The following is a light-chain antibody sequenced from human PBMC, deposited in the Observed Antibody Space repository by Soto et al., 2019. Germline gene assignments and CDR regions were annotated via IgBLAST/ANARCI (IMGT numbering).Light chain of an antibody. J-gene: IGKJ5*01. Sequence: EIVLTQSPGTLSLSPGEIATLSCRSSQSVSSNLAWYQQKPGQAPRLLIYDVSNRATGIPARFSGSGSGTEFTLTISSLQSEDFAVYYCQQYNRWPPITFGQGTRLEIK. CDR3: QQYNRWPPIT. CDR1: QSVSSN. CDR2: DVS. V-gene: IGKV3D-15*01.